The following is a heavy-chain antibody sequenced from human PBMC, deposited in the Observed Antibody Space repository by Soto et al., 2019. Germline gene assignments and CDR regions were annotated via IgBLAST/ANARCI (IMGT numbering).Heavy chain of an antibody. CDR1: GFTFSSYA. V-gene: IGHV3-23*01. D-gene: IGHD3-16*01. Sequence: PGGSLRLSCAASGFTFSSYAMSWVRQAPGKGLEWVPAISGSGGSTYYADSVKGRFTISRDNSKNTLYLQMNSLRAEDTAVYYCAKDPVMITFGGVIRVITTGNAFDIWGQGTMVTVSS. CDR3: AKDPVMITFGGVIRVITTGNAFDI. CDR2: ISGSGGST. J-gene: IGHJ3*02.